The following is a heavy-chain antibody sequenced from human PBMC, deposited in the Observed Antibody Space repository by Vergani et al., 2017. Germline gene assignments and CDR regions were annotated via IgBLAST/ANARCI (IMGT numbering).Heavy chain of an antibody. D-gene: IGHD2-2*01. CDR3: AGVLVGGVRVGYFDD. CDR2: IIPLFGTA. Sequence: QVQLVQSGAEVKKPGSSVKVSCKASGGTFSSYAISWVRQAPGQGLEWMGGIIPLFGTANYAQKFQGRVTITADESTSTAYMELSSLRSEDTAVYYCAGVLVGGVRVGYFDDWGQGTLVTVSS. V-gene: IGHV1-69*01. J-gene: IGHJ4*02. CDR1: GGTFSSYA.